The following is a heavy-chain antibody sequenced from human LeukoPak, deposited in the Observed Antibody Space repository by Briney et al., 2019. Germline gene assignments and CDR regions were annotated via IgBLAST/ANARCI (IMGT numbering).Heavy chain of an antibody. D-gene: IGHD2-15*01. Sequence: PGGSLRLSCAASGFTFSSYAMSWIRQPPGKGLEWIGYIYYSGSTNYNPSLKSRVTISVDTSKNQFSLKLSSVTAADTAVYYCARYYDTCSGGTCYRYFQHWGQGTLVTVSS. V-gene: IGHV4-59*01. CDR2: IYYSGST. CDR1: GFTFSSYA. CDR3: ARYYDTCSGGTCYRYFQH. J-gene: IGHJ1*01.